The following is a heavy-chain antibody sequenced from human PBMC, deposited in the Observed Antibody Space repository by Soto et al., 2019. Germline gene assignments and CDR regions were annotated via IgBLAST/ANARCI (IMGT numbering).Heavy chain of an antibody. V-gene: IGHV4-4*02. CDR2: IYQTGST. Sequence: QVQLQESGPGLVKPSGNLSLTCAVSNGSITSGNWWSWVRQPPGKGLEWIGDIYQTGSTNYNPSLRSRVIISVDKSKNSFSLSLSSVTAADTAVYFCARVWGALAPIAGWFGPWGRGILVTVSS. D-gene: IGHD3-16*01. CDR3: ARVWGALAPIAGWFGP. CDR1: NGSITSGNW. J-gene: IGHJ5*02.